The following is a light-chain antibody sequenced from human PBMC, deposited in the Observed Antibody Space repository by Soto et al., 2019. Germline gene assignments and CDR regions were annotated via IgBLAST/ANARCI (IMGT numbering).Light chain of an antibody. CDR2: PAS. CDR1: QGISNY. Sequence: DIQMTQSPSSLSASVGDRVTITCRASQGISNYLAWYQQKPGKVPKLLIFPASTLQSGVPARFSGIGSGTDFTLTISSLQPEDVATYYCQKDNSAPHTFGQGTKLEIK. V-gene: IGKV1-27*01. CDR3: QKDNSAPHT. J-gene: IGKJ2*01.